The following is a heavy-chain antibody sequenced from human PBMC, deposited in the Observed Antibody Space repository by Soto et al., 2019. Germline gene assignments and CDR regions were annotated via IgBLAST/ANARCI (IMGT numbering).Heavy chain of an antibody. D-gene: IGHD6-19*01. J-gene: IGHJ4*02. Sequence: EVQLVESGGGMVQPGGSLRVSCAASGFTLSSYSMHWVRQAPGKGLEWVSYISGSGGTIYYADSVKGGFTISRDNAKKSLCVQKSSLRDEDTAVYFCARETGLRSSGWSYYFDFWGQGTRVTVSS. CDR2: ISGSGGTI. V-gene: IGHV3-48*02. CDR3: ARETGLRSSGWSYYFDF. CDR1: GFTLSSYS.